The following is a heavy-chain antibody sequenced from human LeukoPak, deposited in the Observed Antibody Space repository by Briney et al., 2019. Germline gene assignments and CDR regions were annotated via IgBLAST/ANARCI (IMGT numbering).Heavy chain of an antibody. V-gene: IGHV3-7*03. J-gene: IGHJ6*03. Sequence: PGGSLRLSCAASGFTFSSYWMSWVRQAPGKGLEWVANIKQDGSEKYHVDSVKGRFTISRGNAKNTLYLQMNSLRAEDTAVYYCAKVNHFYYYMDVWGKGTTVTVSS. CDR2: IKQDGSEK. CDR3: AKVNHFYYYMDV. CDR1: GFTFSSYW.